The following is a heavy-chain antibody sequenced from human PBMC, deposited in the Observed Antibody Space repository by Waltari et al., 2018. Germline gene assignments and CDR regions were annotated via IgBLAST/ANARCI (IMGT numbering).Heavy chain of an antibody. J-gene: IGHJ4*02. CDR1: GGTFSSYT. Sequence: QVQLVQSGAEVKKPGSSVKVSCKASGGTFSSYTISWVRQAPGQGLEWMGMIIPIRGIANYAQKFQGRVTITADKATSTAYMELSSLRSEDTAVYYCARDRLGQQLVYDYWGQGTLVTVSS. D-gene: IGHD6-13*01. V-gene: IGHV1-69*08. CDR2: IIPIRGIA. CDR3: ARDRLGQQLVYDY.